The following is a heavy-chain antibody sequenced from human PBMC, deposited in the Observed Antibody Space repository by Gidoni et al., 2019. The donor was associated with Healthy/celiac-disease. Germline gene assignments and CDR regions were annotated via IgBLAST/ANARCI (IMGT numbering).Heavy chain of an antibody. D-gene: IGHD2-2*01. CDR3: ARLGHCSPTSCLFYYYYGMDV. CDR2: IYPGDSNT. Sequence: VQLVQSGAEVKQPGESLKISCKGSGYTFASYWIGWVRQMPGKGLEWMGVIYPGDSNTRYIPSFQGQVTFSADKSSKTAYLQWNSLEASDSATYYCARLGHCSPTSCLFYYYYGMDVWGQGTTVTVS. CDR1: GYTFASYW. V-gene: IGHV5-51*01. J-gene: IGHJ6*02.